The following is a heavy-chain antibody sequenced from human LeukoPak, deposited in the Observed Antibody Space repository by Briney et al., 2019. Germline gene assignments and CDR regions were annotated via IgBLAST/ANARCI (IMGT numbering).Heavy chain of an antibody. J-gene: IGHJ4*02. CDR3: ARGSSYGFSMGY. D-gene: IGHD5-18*01. CDR2: INPSGGST. CDR1: GYSFTSYY. V-gene: IGHV1-46*01. Sequence: GASVKVSCKASGYSFTSYYMHWVRQAPGQGLEWMGIINPSGGSTSYAQKFQGRVTMTSDTSTSTAYMELRSLTSDDTAVYYCARGSSYGFSMGYWGQGTLVAVSS.